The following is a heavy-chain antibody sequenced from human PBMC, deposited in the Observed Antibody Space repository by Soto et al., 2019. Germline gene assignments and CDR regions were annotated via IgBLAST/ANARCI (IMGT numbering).Heavy chain of an antibody. V-gene: IGHV6-1*01. Sequence: QVQLQQSGPGLVKPSQTLSLTCAISGDSVSTNSATWDWIRQPPSRGLEWLGRTYYRSKWYNDYAVSVKGRITINPETSNNHFPLQLNSVTPDDTAVYSCARLVGNSWLDSWGQGTLVTVSS. CDR1: GDSVSTNSAT. CDR2: TYYRSKWYN. J-gene: IGHJ5*01. CDR3: ARLVGNSWLDS. D-gene: IGHD2-2*01.